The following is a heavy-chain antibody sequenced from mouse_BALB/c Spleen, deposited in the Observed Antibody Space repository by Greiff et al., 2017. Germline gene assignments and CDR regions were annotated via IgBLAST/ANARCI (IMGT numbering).Heavy chain of an antibody. V-gene: IGHV1-15*01. D-gene: IGHD2-13*01. CDR2: IDPETGGT. Sequence: VKLMESGAELVRPGASVTLSCKASGYTFTDYEMHWVKQTPVHGLEWIGAIDPETGGTAYNQKFKGKATLTADKSSSTAYMELRSLTSEDSAVYYCTREVTRAWFAYWGQGTLVTVSA. CDR1: GYTFTDYE. CDR3: TREVTRAWFAY. J-gene: IGHJ3*01.